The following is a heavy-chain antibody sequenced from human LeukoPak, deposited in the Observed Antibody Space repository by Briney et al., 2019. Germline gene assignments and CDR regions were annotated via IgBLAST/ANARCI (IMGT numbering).Heavy chain of an antibody. CDR2: IGISSGNT. J-gene: IGHJ4*01. Sequence: GGSLRLSCAASGFNFIDYSMNWVRQAPGKGLEWISYIGISSGNTKYADSVKGRFTISRDKARNSLYLQMNSLRVEDTAVYYCARDHRYAFDNWGHGTLVSVSS. D-gene: IGHD5-12*01. V-gene: IGHV3-48*01. CDR1: GFNFIDYS. CDR3: ARDHRYAFDN.